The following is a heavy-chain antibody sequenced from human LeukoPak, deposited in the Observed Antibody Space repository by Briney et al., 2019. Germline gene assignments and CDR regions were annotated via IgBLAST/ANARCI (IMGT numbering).Heavy chain of an antibody. CDR3: AKGLTMIVVGLDY. J-gene: IGHJ4*02. CDR1: GFTFDDYA. V-gene: IGHV3-9*01. Sequence: GGSLRLSCAASGFTFDDYAMHWVRQAPGKGLEWVSGISWNSGSIGYADSVKGRFTISRDNAKNSLYLQMNSLRAEDTALYYCAKGLTMIVVGLDYWGQGTLVTVSS. D-gene: IGHD3-22*01. CDR2: ISWNSGSI.